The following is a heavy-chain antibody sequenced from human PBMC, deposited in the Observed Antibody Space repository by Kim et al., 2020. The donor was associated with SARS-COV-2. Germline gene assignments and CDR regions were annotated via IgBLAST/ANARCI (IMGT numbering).Heavy chain of an antibody. CDR3: ARESRDYYYGLDV. Sequence: ASVKVSCKASEHTLTGHYIHWVRQAPGQGLEWMGRVNLNTGDTNYADKFKGGVTMTRDTSVSTAFMELNSLKSDDTAVYFCARESRDYYYGLDVWGQGTT. CDR1: EHTLTGHY. J-gene: IGHJ6*02. CDR2: VNLNTGDT. D-gene: IGHD2-2*01. V-gene: IGHV1-2*06.